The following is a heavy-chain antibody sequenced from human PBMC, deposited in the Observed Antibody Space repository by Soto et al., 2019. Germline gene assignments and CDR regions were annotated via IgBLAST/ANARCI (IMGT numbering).Heavy chain of an antibody. CDR1: GDTFISSG. CDR2: ISGYKGDT. D-gene: IGHD6-19*01. J-gene: IGHJ3*02. V-gene: IGHV1-18*01. Sequence: VQSGAEVKKPGASVKVSCKASGDTFISSGISWVRQAPGQGLEWMGWISGYKGDTNYAQKFQGRVTLTTDTSTSTAIRKLRSRPPADTATYYWGGLEFGSGVNAYLALDIWGQGHWSPSLQ. CDR3: GGLEFGSGVNAYLALDI.